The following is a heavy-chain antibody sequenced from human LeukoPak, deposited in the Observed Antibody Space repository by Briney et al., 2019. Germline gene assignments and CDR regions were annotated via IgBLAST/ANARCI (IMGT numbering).Heavy chain of an antibody. V-gene: IGHV1-2*02. CDR2: INPNSGGT. J-gene: IGHJ4*02. Sequence: ASVKVSCKASGYTFTGYYMHWVRQAPGQGLEWMGWINPNSGGTNYAQKFQGRVTMTRDTSISTAYMELSRLRSDDTAVYYCARELGRDGYNYGYWGQGTLVTVSS. D-gene: IGHD5-24*01. CDR3: ARELGRDGYNYGY. CDR1: GYTFTGYY.